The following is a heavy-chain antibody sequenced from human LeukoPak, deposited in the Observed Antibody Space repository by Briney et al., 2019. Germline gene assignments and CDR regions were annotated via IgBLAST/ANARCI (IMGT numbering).Heavy chain of an antibody. CDR2: IKQDGSEK. CDR3: ARLRGYYDSSGQGVY. V-gene: IGHV3-7*01. D-gene: IGHD3-22*01. J-gene: IGHJ4*02. Sequence: GGSLRLSCAASGFTFSSYWMSWVRQAPGKGLEWVANIKQDGSEKDYVDSVKGRFTISRDNAKNSLYLQMNSLRAEDTAVYYCARLRGYYDSSGQGVYWGQGTLVTVSS. CDR1: GFTFSSYW.